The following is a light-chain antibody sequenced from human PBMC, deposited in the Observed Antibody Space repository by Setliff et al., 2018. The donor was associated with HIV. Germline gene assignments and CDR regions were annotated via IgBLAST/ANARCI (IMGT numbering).Light chain of an antibody. CDR1: SSDVGAYNF. J-gene: IGLJ1*01. CDR2: EVN. Sequence: QSALTQPPSASGSPGQSVAISCTGTSSDVGAYNFVSWYQQHPGKAPKLILYEVNKRPSGFPDRFSGSKSGNTASLTVSGLQAEDEADYYCCSYADSNNPRYVFGTGTKVTVL. CDR3: CSYADSNNPRYV. V-gene: IGLV2-8*01.